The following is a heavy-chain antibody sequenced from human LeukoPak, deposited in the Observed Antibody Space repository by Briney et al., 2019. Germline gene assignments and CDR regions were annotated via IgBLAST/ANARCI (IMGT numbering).Heavy chain of an antibody. J-gene: IGHJ4*02. CDR2: TSGSGRSI. CDR3: AKDMNSWRDGSGLGDYFDY. D-gene: IGHD6-19*01. CDR1: GFTFSSYV. Sequence: GGSLRLSCASSGFTFSSYVMSWVRQAPRGGVEWGSGTSGSGRSIHYADSVKGQFTISRDNSKNTLYLKMNSLRADDTAVYYCAKDMNSWRDGSGLGDYFDYWGQGTLVTVSS. V-gene: IGHV3-23*01.